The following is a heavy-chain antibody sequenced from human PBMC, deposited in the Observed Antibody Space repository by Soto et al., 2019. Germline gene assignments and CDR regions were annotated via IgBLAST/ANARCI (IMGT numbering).Heavy chain of an antibody. D-gene: IGHD6-13*01. Sequence: QVQLVESGGGVVQPGTSLRLSCAASGFTFSSYGMHWVRQAPGKGLEWVAVISYDGNNKHYADSVKGRFTISRDNSKNTLYLQMNGLRAEDTAVYYCAKVPGYSPLGGMDVWGQGTTVIVSS. V-gene: IGHV3-30*18. CDR2: ISYDGNNK. J-gene: IGHJ6*02. CDR1: GFTFSSYG. CDR3: AKVPGYSPLGGMDV.